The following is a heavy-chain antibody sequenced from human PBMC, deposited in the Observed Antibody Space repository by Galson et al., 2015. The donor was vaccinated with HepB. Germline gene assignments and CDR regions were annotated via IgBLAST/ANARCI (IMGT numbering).Heavy chain of an antibody. CDR2: ISPYNRDT. V-gene: IGHV1-18*01. Sequence: SVKVSCKASGYTFSSYSITWVRQAPGQGLEWVGWISPYNRDTNYARKLQGRVTTTTDTSTNTAYMELRNLRSDDTAVYYCARRALVVVVNATQNNWFNPWGQGTPVTVSS. CDR3: ARRALVVVVNATQNNWFNP. CDR1: GYTFSSYS. J-gene: IGHJ5*02. D-gene: IGHD2-15*01.